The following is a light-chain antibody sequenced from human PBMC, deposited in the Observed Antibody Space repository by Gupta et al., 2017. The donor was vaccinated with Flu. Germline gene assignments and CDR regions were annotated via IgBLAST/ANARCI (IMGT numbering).Light chain of an antibody. V-gene: IGLV2-8*01. CDR2: DVT. Sequence: SDVCGKNLVSWYQHHPDQAPKLMIEDVTKRPSGVPDRFSGSKSGNTATLTVTGLQAEDEADYYCSSHAGCNIHDVFGTGTKVTVL. CDR3: SSHAGCNIHDV. CDR1: SDVCGKNL. J-gene: IGLJ1*01.